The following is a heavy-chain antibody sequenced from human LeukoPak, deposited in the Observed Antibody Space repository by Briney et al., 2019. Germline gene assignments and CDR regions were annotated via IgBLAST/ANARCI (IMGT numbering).Heavy chain of an antibody. D-gene: IGHD6-19*01. CDR1: GGSISSSSYY. CDR3: ARDLSVAGTNFDY. Sequence: SETLSLTCTVSGGSISSSSYYWGWIRQPPGKGLEWIGSIYYSGSTYYNPSLKSRVTISVDTSKNQFSLKLSSVTAADTAVYYCARDLSVAGTNFDYWGQGTLVTVSS. J-gene: IGHJ4*02. CDR2: IYYSGST. V-gene: IGHV4-39*07.